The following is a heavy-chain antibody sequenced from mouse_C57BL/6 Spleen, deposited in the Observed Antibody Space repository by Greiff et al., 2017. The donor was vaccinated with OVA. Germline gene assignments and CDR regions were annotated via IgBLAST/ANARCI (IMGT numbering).Heavy chain of an antibody. D-gene: IGHD4-1*01. CDR1: GYSITSGYY. J-gene: IGHJ4*01. V-gene: IGHV3-6*01. Sequence: EVQLQESGPGLVKPSQSLSLTCSVTGYSITSGYYWNWIRQFPGNKLEWMGYISYDGSNNYNPSLKNRISITRDTSKNQFFLKLNSVTTEDTATYYCARWSPKTGAMDYWGQGTSVTVSS. CDR3: ARWSPKTGAMDY. CDR2: ISYDGSN.